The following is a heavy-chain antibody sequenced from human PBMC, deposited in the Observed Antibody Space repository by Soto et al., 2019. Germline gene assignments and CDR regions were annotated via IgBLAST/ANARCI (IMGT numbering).Heavy chain of an antibody. V-gene: IGHV4-4*02. Sequence: QVQLQESGPGLVKPSGTLSLTCAVSGGSISSHHWWTWVRQSPGQGLEWIGEIFHGGTTNYSPSLNSRVPISIDKSKNEYAPNLSPVTAADMAVYYCARCAYCSYTFGLDVWGQGTTVTVSS. CDR1: GGSISSHHW. CDR3: ARCAYCSYTFGLDV. CDR2: IFHGGTT. D-gene: IGHD2-15*01. J-gene: IGHJ6*02.